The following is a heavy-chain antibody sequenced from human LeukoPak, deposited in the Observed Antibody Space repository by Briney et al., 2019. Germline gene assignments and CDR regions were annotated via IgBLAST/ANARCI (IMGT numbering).Heavy chain of an antibody. CDR2: INPNSRII. V-gene: IGHV3-74*03. CDR3: AKAGSYDILTGYYR. J-gene: IGHJ4*02. Sequence: PGGSLRLSCAASGFTFSTYWMHWVRQAPGKGLVWVARINPNSRIITYADSVKGRFTISRDNAKNTVYLQMNSLRAEDTALYYCAKAGSYDILTGYYRWGQGTLVTVSS. D-gene: IGHD3-9*01. CDR1: GFTFSTYW.